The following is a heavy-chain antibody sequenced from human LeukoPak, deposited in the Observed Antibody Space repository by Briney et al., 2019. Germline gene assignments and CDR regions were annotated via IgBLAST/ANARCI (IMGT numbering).Heavy chain of an antibody. CDR2: XYTSGST. Sequence: SETXSLTXTVSGXSISSYYWSWIREXAGKGXXXXGRXYTSGSTNYNPSLKSRVTMSVDTSKNQFSLKLSSVTAADTAVYYCARDDCSSTSCYPGGYNWFDPWGQGTLVTVSS. V-gene: IGHV4-4*07. J-gene: IGHJ5*02. D-gene: IGHD2-2*01. CDR1: GXSISSYY. CDR3: ARDDCSSTSCYPGGYNWFDP.